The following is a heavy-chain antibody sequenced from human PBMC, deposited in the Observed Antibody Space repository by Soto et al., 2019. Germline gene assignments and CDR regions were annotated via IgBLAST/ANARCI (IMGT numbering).Heavy chain of an antibody. V-gene: IGHV3-49*03. CDR2: IRTKAFGGTT. Sequence: GGSLRLSCTTSGFTFDDYAMSWFRQAPGKGLEWVAFIRTKAFGGTTQYAASLKGRFTISRDDSKSIAHLQMNSLKTEDTAVYYCTRSCTSATYCTSTEDFDYWGQGTLVTVSS. D-gene: IGHD2-2*02. J-gene: IGHJ4*02. CDR3: TRSCTSATYCTSTEDFDY. CDR1: GFTFDDYA.